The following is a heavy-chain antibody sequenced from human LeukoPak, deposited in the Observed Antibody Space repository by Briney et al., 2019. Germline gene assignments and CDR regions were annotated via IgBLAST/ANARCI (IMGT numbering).Heavy chain of an antibody. D-gene: IGHD2-2*01. CDR3: AREVLGYCSSTGCYPRFDP. CDR1: GYTFTSYG. Sequence: ASVKVSCKASGYTFTSYGISWVRQAPGQGLEWMGWISAYNGNTNYAQKLQGRVTMTTDTSTSTAYMELRSLRSDDTAVYYCAREVLGYCSSTGCYPRFDPWGQGTLVTVSS. J-gene: IGHJ5*02. V-gene: IGHV1-18*01. CDR2: ISAYNGNT.